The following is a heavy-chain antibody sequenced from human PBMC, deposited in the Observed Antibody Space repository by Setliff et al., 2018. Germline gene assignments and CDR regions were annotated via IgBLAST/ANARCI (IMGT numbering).Heavy chain of an antibody. CDR2: IDPADSDT. Sequence: GASLKISCKAAGYSFTKYWIGWVRQMPGKGLEWMGIIDPADSDTTYSPSFQGQVTISADKSIGTAYLQWSSLTASDTAIYYCARRGWGSSSGDCYSPKGCYYYYMDVWGKGTTVTVSS. J-gene: IGHJ6*03. CDR1: GYSFTKYW. V-gene: IGHV5-51*01. CDR3: ARRGWGSSSGDCYSPKGCYYYYMDV. D-gene: IGHD2-21*02.